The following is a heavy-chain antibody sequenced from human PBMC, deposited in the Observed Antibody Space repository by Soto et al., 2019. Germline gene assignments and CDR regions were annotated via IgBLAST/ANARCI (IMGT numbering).Heavy chain of an antibody. J-gene: IGHJ4*02. CDR1: GYSITGGYY. CDR3: ASHPLNWSDADS. D-gene: IGHD1-1*01. V-gene: IGHV4-38-2*01. CDR2: IYHSGHT. Sequence: SETLSLTCAVSGYSITGGYYCGWFRQPPGKGLEWIGSIYHSGHTYYNPSLRSRLSMSVDTSKNQFSLTMKSVTAADTGVYYCASHPLNWSDADSWGQGVLVTVSS.